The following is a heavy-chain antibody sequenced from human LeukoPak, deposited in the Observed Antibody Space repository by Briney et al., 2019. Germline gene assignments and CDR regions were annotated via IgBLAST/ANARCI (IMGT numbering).Heavy chain of an antibody. J-gene: IGHJ4*02. CDR3: ARNGDGWSFDY. V-gene: IGHV4-59*08. CDR2: MSYSGNN. Sequence: PSETLSLTCTVSGGSISSYYWSWIRQPPGRGLEWIGYMSYSGNNNYNPSLESRVTISVDTSKNQFSLKLTSVTAADTAVYYCARNGDGWSFDYWGQGTLVTVSS. CDR1: GGSISSYY. D-gene: IGHD6-19*01.